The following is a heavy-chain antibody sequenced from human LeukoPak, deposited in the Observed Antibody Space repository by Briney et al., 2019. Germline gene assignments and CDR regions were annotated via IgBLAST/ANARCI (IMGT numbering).Heavy chain of an antibody. CDR3: AKDAMSTSFDY. Sequence: GGSLRLSCAASGFTFSSYGMHWVRQAPGKGLEWVAVISYDGGNKYYADSVKGRFTISRDNSKNTLYLQMNSLRAEDTAVYYCAKDAMSTSFDYWGQGTLVTVSS. D-gene: IGHD5/OR15-5a*01. CDR1: GFTFSSYG. CDR2: ISYDGGNK. J-gene: IGHJ4*02. V-gene: IGHV3-30*18.